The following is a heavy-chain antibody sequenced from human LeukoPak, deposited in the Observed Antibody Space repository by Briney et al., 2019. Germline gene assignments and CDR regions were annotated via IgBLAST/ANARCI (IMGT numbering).Heavy chain of an antibody. CDR1: GFTVSSNS. J-gene: IGHJ4*02. V-gene: IGHV3-53*05. D-gene: IGHD3-10*01. CDR3: ARAAHRGFSFDY. Sequence: GGSLRLSCTVSGFTVSSNSMSWVRQAPGKGLEWVSFIYSGGNTHYSDSVKGRFTISRDISKNTLYLQMNSLRTEDTAVYYCARAAHRGFSFDYWGQGTLVTVSS. CDR2: IYSGGNT.